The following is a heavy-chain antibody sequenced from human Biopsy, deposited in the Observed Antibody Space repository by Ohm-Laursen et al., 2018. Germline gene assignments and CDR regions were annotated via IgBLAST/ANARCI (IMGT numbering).Heavy chain of an antibody. CDR1: GGAFTNYA. CDR2: IITVSETA. CDR3: VAYPSSGFFENNDDFAMDV. J-gene: IGHJ6*02. V-gene: IGHV1-69*13. Sequence: SVKVSCKASGGAFTNYAINWVRQAPGHGLEWMGGIITVSETAGYAERFQGRVTITADVTTTTAYMDLSGLRSEDTAMYYCVAYPSSGFFENNDDFAMDVWGQGTTVIVSS. D-gene: IGHD6-19*01.